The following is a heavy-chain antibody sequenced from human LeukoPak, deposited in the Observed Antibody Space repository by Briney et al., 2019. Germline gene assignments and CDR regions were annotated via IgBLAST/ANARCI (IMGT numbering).Heavy chain of an antibody. CDR3: ARDPSDYYGSGSYRPIDAFDI. V-gene: IGHV4-59*01. Sequence: SETLSLTCTVSGGSISSYYWSWIRQPPGKGLEWIGYIYYSGSTKYKPSLKSRVTISVDTSKNQFSLKLSSVTAADTAVYYCARDPSDYYGSGSYRPIDAFDIWGQGTMVTVSS. D-gene: IGHD3-10*01. CDR1: GGSISSYY. CDR2: IYYSGST. J-gene: IGHJ3*02.